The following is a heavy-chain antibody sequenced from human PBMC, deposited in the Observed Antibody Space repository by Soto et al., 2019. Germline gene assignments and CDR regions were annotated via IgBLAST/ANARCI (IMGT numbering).Heavy chain of an antibody. D-gene: IGHD4-4*01. Sequence: LALTCAVDGGSVSKYYWSWIRQPPGKGLEWIGEVSNYNPSLKSRVTILVDTSKNHLSLRLASATAADTAVYYCARKHYSVFDLCGQGFLVTVSS. CDR1: GGSVSKYY. J-gene: IGHJ4*02. CDR3: ARKHYSVFDL. CDR2: VSN. V-gene: IGHV4-34*01.